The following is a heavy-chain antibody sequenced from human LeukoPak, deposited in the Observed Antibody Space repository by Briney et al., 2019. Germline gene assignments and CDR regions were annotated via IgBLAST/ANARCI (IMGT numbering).Heavy chain of an antibody. Sequence: GESLRLSCAASGFTFRSYWMHWVRQPPGKGLVWVSRVSPDGTNADYADSLKGRFTISRDNAKNTLYLQMNSLRVEDTAVYYCARGPSWFDPWGQGTLVTVSS. CDR3: ARGPSWFDP. CDR2: VSPDGTNA. V-gene: IGHV3-74*01. CDR1: GFTFRSYW. J-gene: IGHJ5*02.